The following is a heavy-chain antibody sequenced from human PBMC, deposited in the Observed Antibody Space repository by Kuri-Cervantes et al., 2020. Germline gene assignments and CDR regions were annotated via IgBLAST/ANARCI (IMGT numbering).Heavy chain of an antibody. CDR2: IYPGDSDT. Sequence: GESLKISCKGSGYSFTSYWIGWVRQMPGKGLEWMGIIYPGDSDTRYSLSFQGQVSISADKSTSTAYLQWSSLKASDNVMYYCVRLPGGSSGYYLFDPYYFDYWGQGTLVTVSS. CDR3: VRLPGGSSGYYLFDPYYFDY. V-gene: IGHV5-51*01. D-gene: IGHD3-3*01. CDR1: GYSFTSYW. J-gene: IGHJ4*02.